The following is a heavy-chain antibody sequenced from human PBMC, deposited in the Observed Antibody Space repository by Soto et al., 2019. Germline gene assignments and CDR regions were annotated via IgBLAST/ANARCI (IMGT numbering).Heavy chain of an antibody. CDR3: ARDKGLYSGYDA. CDR1: GGSISSYY. Sequence: SETLSLTCTVSGGSISSYYWSWIQQPPGKGLEWIGYIYYSGSTNYNPSLKSRVTISVDTSKNQFSLKLSSVTAADTAVYYCARDKGLYSGYDAWGQGTLVTVSS. J-gene: IGHJ5*02. CDR2: IYYSGST. D-gene: IGHD5-12*01. V-gene: IGHV4-59*01.